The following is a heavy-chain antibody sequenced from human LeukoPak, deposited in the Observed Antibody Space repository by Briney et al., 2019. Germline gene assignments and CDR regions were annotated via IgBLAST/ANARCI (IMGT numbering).Heavy chain of an antibody. D-gene: IGHD1-26*01. Sequence: SETLSLTCAVYGGSFSGYDWSWIRQPPGKGLEWIGEINHSGSTNYNPSLKSRVTISVDTSKNQFSLKLSSVTAADTAVYYCARGRVGATRFDYWGQGTLVTVSS. CDR3: ARGRVGATRFDY. CDR2: INHSGST. V-gene: IGHV4-34*01. CDR1: GGSFSGYD. J-gene: IGHJ4*02.